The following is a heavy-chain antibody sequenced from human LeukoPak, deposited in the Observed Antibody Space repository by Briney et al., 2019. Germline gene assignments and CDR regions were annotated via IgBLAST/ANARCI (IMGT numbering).Heavy chain of an antibody. Sequence: ASVKVSCKAFGYTFTRYYMHWVRQAPGQGPEWMGVISPSGGSTTYAQKFQGRVTLTRDMSTSTDYLELSSLRSEDTAVYYCASGVYYYDSSGYPQVGDAFDIWGQGTMVTVSS. CDR1: GYTFTRYY. CDR3: ASGVYYYDSSGYPQVGDAFDI. V-gene: IGHV1-46*01. CDR2: ISPSGGST. J-gene: IGHJ3*02. D-gene: IGHD3-22*01.